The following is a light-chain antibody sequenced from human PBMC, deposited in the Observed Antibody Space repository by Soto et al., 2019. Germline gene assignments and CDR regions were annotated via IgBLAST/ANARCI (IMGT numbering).Light chain of an antibody. J-gene: IGKJ4*01. CDR2: AAS. Sequence: TSAPSAPFTSLGDRVTITCPASQSISNYLNWYQQKPGKAPKSLSYAASSLQSGVPSKFSGSGSGTDFTLTISSLQPEDFATYYCQQYNSYPLTFGGGTKVDI. CDR1: QSISNY. CDR3: QQYNSYPLT. V-gene: IGKV1-16*02.